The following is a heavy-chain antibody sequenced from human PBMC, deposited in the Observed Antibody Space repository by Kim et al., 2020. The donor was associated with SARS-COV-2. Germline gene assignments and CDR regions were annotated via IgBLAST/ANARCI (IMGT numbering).Heavy chain of an antibody. J-gene: IGHJ4*02. D-gene: IGHD1-26*01. CDR3: ARGKDLGVGASLFDY. V-gene: IGHV3-13*01. Sequence: GSVKGRFTISRENAKTSLYLQMNSLGAGDTAVYYCARGKDLGVGASLFDYWGQGTLVTVSS.